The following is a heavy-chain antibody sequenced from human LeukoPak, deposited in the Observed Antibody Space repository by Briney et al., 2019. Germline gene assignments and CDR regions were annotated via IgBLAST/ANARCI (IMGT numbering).Heavy chain of an antibody. CDR3: ARDFTSSGYVKWFDP. Sequence: GGSLRLSCAASGFTFSSYSMNSVRHAPGKGLEWVSSISSSSSYIYYADSVKGRFTISRDNAKNSLYLQMNSLRAEDTAVYYCARDFTSSGYVKWFDPWGQGTLVTVSS. CDR1: GFTFSSYS. J-gene: IGHJ5*02. D-gene: IGHD3-22*01. CDR2: ISSSSSYI. V-gene: IGHV3-21*01.